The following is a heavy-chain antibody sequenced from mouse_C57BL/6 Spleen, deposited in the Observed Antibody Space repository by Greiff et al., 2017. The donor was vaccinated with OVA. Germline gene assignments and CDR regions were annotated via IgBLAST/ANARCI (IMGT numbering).Heavy chain of an antibody. CDR2: INPSSGYT. V-gene: IGHV1-4*01. CDR1: GYTFTSYT. Sequence: VQLQQSGAELARPGASVKMSCKASGYTFTSYTMQWVKQRPGQGLEWIGYINPSSGYTKYNQKFKDKATLTADKSSSTAYMQLSSLTSEDSAVYYCAREGDDPYFDYWGQGTTLTVSS. D-gene: IGHD2-3*01. CDR3: AREGDDPYFDY. J-gene: IGHJ2*01.